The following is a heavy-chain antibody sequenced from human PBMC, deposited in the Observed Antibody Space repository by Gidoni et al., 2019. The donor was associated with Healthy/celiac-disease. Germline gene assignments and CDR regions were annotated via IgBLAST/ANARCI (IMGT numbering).Heavy chain of an antibody. Sequence: EVQLVESGGGLVKPGGSLRLSCAASGFPFSSYSMNWVRQAPGKGLEWVSSISSSSSYIYYADSVKGRFTISRDNAKNSLYLQMNSLRAEDTAVYYCARDGFRRRVGGIYNWFDPWGQGTLVTVSS. D-gene: IGHD3-10*01. V-gene: IGHV3-21*06. CDR1: GFPFSSYS. CDR3: ARDGFRRRVGGIYNWFDP. J-gene: IGHJ5*02. CDR2: ISSSSSYI.